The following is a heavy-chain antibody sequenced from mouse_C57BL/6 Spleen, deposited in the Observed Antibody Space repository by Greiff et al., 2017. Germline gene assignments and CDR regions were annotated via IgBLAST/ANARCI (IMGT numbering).Heavy chain of an antibody. J-gene: IGHJ4*01. V-gene: IGHV2-5*01. CDR2: IWRGGST. CDR3: AKGDSSGYPWAMDY. Sequence: QVQLKESGPGLVQPSQSLSITCTVSGFSLTSYGVHWVRQSPGKGLEWLGVIWRGGSTDYNAAFMSRLSITKDNSKSQVFFKMNSLQAEDTAIYYCAKGDSSGYPWAMDYWGQGTSVTVSS. D-gene: IGHD3-2*02. CDR1: GFSLTSYG.